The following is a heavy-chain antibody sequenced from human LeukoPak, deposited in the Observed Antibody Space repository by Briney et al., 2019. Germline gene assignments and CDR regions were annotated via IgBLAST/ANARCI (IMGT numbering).Heavy chain of an antibody. CDR1: GGSISSYY. D-gene: IGHD3-22*01. J-gene: IGHJ3*02. CDR2: IYTSGST. CDR3: ARAVYYYDSSGYWGLDAFDI. V-gene: IGHV4-4*07. Sequence: SETLSLTCTVSGGSISSYYWSWIRQPAGKGLEWIGRIYTSGSTNYNPSLKSRVTMSVDTSKNQFSLKLSSVTAADTAVYYCARAVYYYDSSGYWGLDAFDIWGQGTMVTVSX.